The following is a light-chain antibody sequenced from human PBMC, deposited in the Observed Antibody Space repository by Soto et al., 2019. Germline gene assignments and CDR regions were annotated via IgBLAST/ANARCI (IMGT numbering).Light chain of an antibody. J-gene: IGLJ2*01. Sequence: SALTQPASLSGSPGQSITISCTGTSSDVGGYNYVSWYQQHPGKAPRLMIYGVSNRPLGVSYRFSGSKSGNTASLTISGLQSEDEADYYCNSYASVNSPVLFGGGTKLTVL. CDR1: SSDVGGYNY. CDR3: NSYASVNSPVL. CDR2: GVS. V-gene: IGLV2-14*03.